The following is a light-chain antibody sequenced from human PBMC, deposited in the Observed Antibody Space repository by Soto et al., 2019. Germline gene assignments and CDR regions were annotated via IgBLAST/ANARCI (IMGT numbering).Light chain of an antibody. CDR1: PSISGSF. CDR2: DTS. V-gene: IGKV3-20*01. Sequence: EVVLTQSPGTLSLSPGEGATLSCRASPSISGSFLAWYQQKPGQAPRLLIYDTSSRATGIPDRFSGGGSGTDFTLTINRLEPEDFAVYYCHQYGYSPRTFGQGTKVEIK. J-gene: IGKJ1*01. CDR3: HQYGYSPRT.